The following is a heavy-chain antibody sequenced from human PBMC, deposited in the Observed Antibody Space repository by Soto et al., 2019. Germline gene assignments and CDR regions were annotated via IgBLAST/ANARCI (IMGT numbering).Heavy chain of an antibody. J-gene: IGHJ4*02. CDR2: IWRDASKT. V-gene: IGHV3-33*01. Sequence: QVQLVESGGGVVQPGTSLRLSCVASGFTFDSHGMHWVRQAPGKGLEWVAIIWRDASKTYYADSAMGRFTISRDNSKNTAHLELNSVRADDTAVYYWATGEGTFDYWGQGALVTVSS. CDR1: GFTFDSHG. CDR3: ATGEGTFDY.